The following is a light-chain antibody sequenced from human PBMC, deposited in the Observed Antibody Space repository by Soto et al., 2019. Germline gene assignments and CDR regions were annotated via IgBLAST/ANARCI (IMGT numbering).Light chain of an antibody. Sequence: QSALTHPPSASGSPGQSVAISCTGTSSDVGGYNYVSWYQQHPGKAPKLMIYEVTKRPSGVPDRFSGSKSGNTASLTVSGLQAEDEADYFCSSYAGSSNVFGTGTKVTVL. V-gene: IGLV2-8*01. CDR3: SSYAGSSNV. CDR1: SSDVGGYNY. CDR2: EVT. J-gene: IGLJ1*01.